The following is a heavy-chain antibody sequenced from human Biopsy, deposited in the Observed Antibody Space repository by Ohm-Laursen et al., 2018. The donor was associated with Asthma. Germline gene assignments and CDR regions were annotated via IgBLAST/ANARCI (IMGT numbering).Heavy chain of an antibody. D-gene: IGHD1-1*01. CDR2: ISKDASTQ. Sequence: SLRLSCTAFGFSFSNFAIHWVRQAPGKGLEWVGVISKDASTQDYADSVKGRFTMARDNSKNTLDLQMNSLRVEDTAVYYCVRDGTDDAFDIWGQGTVVSVSS. CDR3: VRDGTDDAFDI. V-gene: IGHV3-30*01. J-gene: IGHJ3*02. CDR1: GFSFSNFA.